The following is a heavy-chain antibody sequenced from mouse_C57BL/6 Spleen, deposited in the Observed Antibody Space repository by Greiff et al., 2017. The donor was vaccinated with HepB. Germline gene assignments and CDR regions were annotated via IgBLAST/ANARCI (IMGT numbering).Heavy chain of an antibody. CDR3: ARARTTVVGPDFDY. Sequence: EVQLQQSGPGLVKPSQSLSLTCTVTGYSITSGYSCNWNRHFPGNHQDWMGYISYDVSNNYNPSLKNRISITLDTSKNQFFLKLNSLTTEDTATYDGARARTTVVGPDFDYWGQGTTLTVSS. J-gene: IGHJ2*01. CDR2: ISYDVSN. CDR1: GYSITSGYS. D-gene: IGHD1-1*01. V-gene: IGHV3-6*01.